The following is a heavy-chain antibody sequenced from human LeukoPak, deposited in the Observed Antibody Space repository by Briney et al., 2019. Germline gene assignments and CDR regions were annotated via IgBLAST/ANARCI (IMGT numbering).Heavy chain of an antibody. CDR3: AREGDVDTATWHWFDP. D-gene: IGHD5-18*01. CDR2: INPSGSRT. V-gene: IGHV1-46*01. J-gene: IGHJ5*02. CDR1: GYTFTSYY. Sequence: ASVKVSCKASGYTFTSYYMHWVRQAPGQELDWMGIINPSGSRTSYAQKFQGRVTMTRDTSTSTVYMELSSLRSEDTAVYYCAREGDVDTATWHWFDPWGQGTLVTVTS.